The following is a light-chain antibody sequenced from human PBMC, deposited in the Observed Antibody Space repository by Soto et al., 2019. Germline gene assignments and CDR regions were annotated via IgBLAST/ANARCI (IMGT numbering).Light chain of an antibody. Sequence: QPVLTQPPSASGTPGQKVFISCSGSSSNIGGTNYAYWYQQLPGAAPKLLMHSNNLRPSGVPERISGSKFGTAASLAISGLRSEDEAVYYCASWDDRLGAVIFGGGTKLTGL. CDR3: ASWDDRLGAVI. CDR2: SNN. V-gene: IGLV1-47*02. CDR1: SSNIGGTNY. J-gene: IGLJ2*01.